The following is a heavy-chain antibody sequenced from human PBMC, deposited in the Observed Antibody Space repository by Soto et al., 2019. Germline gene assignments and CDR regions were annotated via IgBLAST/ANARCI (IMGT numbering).Heavy chain of an antibody. D-gene: IGHD3-16*01. V-gene: IGHV4-39*01. CDR1: GGSISSSSYY. CDR2: IYYSGST. Sequence: SETLSLTCTVSGGSISSSSYYWGWIRQPPGKGLEWIGGIYYSGSTYYNPSLKSRVTISVDTSSNQFSLKLSSVTAADTAVYYCARHVMYDTSTYDYWGQGTLVTVSS. CDR3: ARHVMYDTSTYDY. J-gene: IGHJ4*02.